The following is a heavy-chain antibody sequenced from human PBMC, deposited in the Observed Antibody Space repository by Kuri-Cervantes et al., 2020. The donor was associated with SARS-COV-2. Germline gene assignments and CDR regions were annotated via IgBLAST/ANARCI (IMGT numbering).Heavy chain of an antibody. V-gene: IGHV1-58*02. CDR3: SLDAFDY. CDR2: IVVGSGDT. D-gene: IGHD2-8*01. CDR1: GFTFTGST. J-gene: IGHJ4*02. Sequence: SVKVSCKTSGFTFTGSTIQWVRQARGQGLEWMGWIVVGSGDTSYAQEFQDRVTITRDMSTATAYMELRTLRSEDTAVYFCSLDAFDYWGQGTLVTVSS.